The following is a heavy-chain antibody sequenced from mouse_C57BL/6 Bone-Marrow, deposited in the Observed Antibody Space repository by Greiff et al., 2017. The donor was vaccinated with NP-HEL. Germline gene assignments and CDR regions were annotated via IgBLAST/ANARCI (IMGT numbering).Heavy chain of an antibody. J-gene: IGHJ3*01. D-gene: IGHD1-1*01. V-gene: IGHV1-81*01. CDR2: IYPRSGNT. CDR1: GYTFTSYG. Sequence: QVQLQQSGAELARPGASVKLSCKASGYTFTSYGISWVKQRTGQGLEWIGEIYPRSGNTYYNEKFKGKATLTADKSSSTAYMELRSLTSEDSAVYFCARPDFRGSTCVAYWGQGTLVTVSA. CDR3: ARPDFRGSTCVAY.